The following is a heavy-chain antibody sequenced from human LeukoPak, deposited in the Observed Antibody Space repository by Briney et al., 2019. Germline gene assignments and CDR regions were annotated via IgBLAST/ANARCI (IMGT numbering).Heavy chain of an antibody. D-gene: IGHD3-22*01. V-gene: IGHV4-61*02. CDR2: IYTSGST. J-gene: IGHJ3*02. CDR3: ARVPIVVITSTRAFDI. CDR1: GGSISSGSYY. Sequence: SETLSLTCTVSGGSISSGSYYWSWIRQPAGKGLEWIRRIYTSGSTNYNPSLKSRVTISVDTSKNQFSLKLSSVTAADTAVYYCARVPIVVITSTRAFDIWGQGTMVTVSS.